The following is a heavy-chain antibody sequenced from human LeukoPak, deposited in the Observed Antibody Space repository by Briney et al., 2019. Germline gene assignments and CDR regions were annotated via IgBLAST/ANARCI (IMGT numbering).Heavy chain of an antibody. J-gene: IGHJ5*02. Sequence: SVKVSCKASGYTFTSYGISWVRQAPGQGLEWMGWISAYNGNTNYAQKFQGRVTMTTDTSTSTAYMELRSLRSDDTAVYYCARTRRYDFWSGYYTGKESDWFDPWGQGTLVTVSS. CDR2: ISAYNGNT. D-gene: IGHD3-3*01. CDR1: GYTFTSYG. CDR3: ARTRRYDFWSGYYTGKESDWFDP. V-gene: IGHV1-18*01.